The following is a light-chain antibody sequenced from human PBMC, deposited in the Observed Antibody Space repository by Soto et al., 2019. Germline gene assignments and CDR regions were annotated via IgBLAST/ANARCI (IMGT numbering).Light chain of an antibody. CDR2: DAS. J-gene: IGKJ1*01. CDR1: QTISNW. V-gene: IGKV1-5*01. Sequence: DIQMTQSPSTLSASVGDRVTITCRASQTISNWLAWYQQRPGKAPQLLISDASRLESGVPSRFSGSGSGTEFTLTISSLQPDDFATYYCQQYNTYSRTFGQGTKVDIK. CDR3: QQYNTYSRT.